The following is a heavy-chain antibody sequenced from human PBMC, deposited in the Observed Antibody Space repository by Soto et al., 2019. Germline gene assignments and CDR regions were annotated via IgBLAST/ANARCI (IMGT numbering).Heavy chain of an antibody. J-gene: IGHJ4*02. V-gene: IGHV1-69*01. CDR1: GGVFSNYA. CDR3: ARGSHYLSTGYYCGH. CDR2: VLPILGKP. Sequence: QVQLVQSGAEVRKPGSSVKVSCKASGGVFSNYAITWARQAPGEGLEWVGGVLPILGKPNYAPKFQGRVTVTGDESTPRGYMVLKNLTSAATAIYYCARGSHYLSTGYYCGHCGQGTLVTVSS. D-gene: IGHD2-2*01.